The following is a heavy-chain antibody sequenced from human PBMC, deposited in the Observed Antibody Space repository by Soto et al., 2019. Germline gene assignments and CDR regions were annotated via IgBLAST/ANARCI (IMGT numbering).Heavy chain of an antibody. Sequence: QVQLQQWGAGLLKPSETLSLTCAVYGGSFSGYYWSWIRQPPGKGLEWIGEINHSGSTNYNPSLKSRVTISVDTSKNQFSLKLSSVTAEDTAVYYCARGDRRYSGYDSVSWGGLRRGYYFDYWGQGTLVTVSS. J-gene: IGHJ4*02. CDR2: INHSGST. CDR1: GGSFSGYY. D-gene: IGHD5-12*01. CDR3: ARGDRRYSGYDSVSWGGLRRGYYFDY. V-gene: IGHV4-34*01.